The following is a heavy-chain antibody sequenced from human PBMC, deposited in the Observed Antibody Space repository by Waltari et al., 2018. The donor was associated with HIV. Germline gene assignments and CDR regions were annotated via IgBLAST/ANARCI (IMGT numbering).Heavy chain of an antibody. V-gene: IGHV1-8*01. J-gene: IGHJ4*02. CDR2: MKPGNGSA. CDR3: AEGRRGAVFGDE. D-gene: IGHD3-3*01. CDR1: GYPFSDFD. Sequence: QVQLVQSGAEIKKPGASVRVSCKASGYPFSDFDINWARRAPVRGFEWLGWMKPGNGSAGYGPRCQGRFIMTRDNSITTAFMEVTNLDPEDTATYYCAEGRRGAVFGDEWGQGTLVTVSS.